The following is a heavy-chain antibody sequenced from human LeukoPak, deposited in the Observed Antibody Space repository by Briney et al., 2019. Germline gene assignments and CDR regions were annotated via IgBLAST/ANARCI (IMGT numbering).Heavy chain of an antibody. J-gene: IGHJ4*02. CDR1: GGSISSYY. CDR2: IYYSGST. V-gene: IGHV4-59*08. Sequence: PSETLSLTCTVSGGSISSYYWSWIRQPPGKGLEWIGYIYYSGSTNYNPSLKSRVTISVDTSKNQFSLKLSSVTAADTAVCYCARHRHDYGGIFGHWGQGTLVTVSS. D-gene: IGHD4-23*01. CDR3: ARHRHDYGGIFGH.